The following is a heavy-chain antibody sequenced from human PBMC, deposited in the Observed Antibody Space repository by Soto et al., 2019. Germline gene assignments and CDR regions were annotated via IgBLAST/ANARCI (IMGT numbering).Heavy chain of an antibody. CDR3: ARQLRLGELSLPVWFDP. CDR1: GGSISSSSYY. J-gene: IGHJ5*02. V-gene: IGHV4-39*01. Sequence: QLLESGPGLVKPSETLSLTCTVSGGSISSSSYYWGWIRQPPGKGLEWIGSIYYSGSTYYNPSLKSRVTISVDTSKNQFSLKLSSVTAADTAVYYCARQLRLGELSLPVWFDPWGQGTLVTVSS. CDR2: IYYSGST. D-gene: IGHD3-16*02.